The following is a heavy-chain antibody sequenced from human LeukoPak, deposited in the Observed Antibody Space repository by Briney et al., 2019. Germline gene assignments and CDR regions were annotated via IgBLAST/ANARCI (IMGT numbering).Heavy chain of an antibody. J-gene: IGHJ6*02. CDR3: ARLSRSSYCYYGMDV. CDR2: INHSGST. CDR1: GGSISSGSYY. D-gene: IGHD6-19*01. Sequence: SQTLSLTCTVSGGSISSGSYYWSWIRQPPGQGLEWIGEINHSGSTNYNPSLKSRVTISVDTSKNQFSLKLSSVTAADTAVYYCARLSRSSYCYYGMDVWGQGTTVTVSS. V-gene: IGHV4-61*09.